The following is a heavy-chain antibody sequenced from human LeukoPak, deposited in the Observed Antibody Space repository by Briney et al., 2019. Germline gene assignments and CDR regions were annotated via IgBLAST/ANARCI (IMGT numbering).Heavy chain of an antibody. J-gene: IGHJ6*03. D-gene: IGHD3/OR15-3a*01. Sequence: GGSLRLSCAASGFTFSSYGMHWVRQAPGKGLEWVAFMRYDGSNKYYADSVKGRFTISRDNSKNTLYLQMNGLRAEDTAVYYCAKDRTGFYYYYMDVWGKGTTVTVSS. CDR1: GFTFSSYG. CDR3: AKDRTGFYYYYMDV. V-gene: IGHV3-30*02. CDR2: MRYDGSNK.